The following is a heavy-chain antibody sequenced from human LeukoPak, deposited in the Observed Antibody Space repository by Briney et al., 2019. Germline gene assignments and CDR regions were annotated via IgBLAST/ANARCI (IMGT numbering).Heavy chain of an antibody. CDR2: INPKSSGT. CDR3: ARVFDTYYMDV. Sequence: VASVKVSCKASGYTFTGYYMHWVRQAPGQGLEWMGWINPKSSGTNYAQKFQDRVTMTSDTSISTAYMELMRLRSDDTAVYYCARVFDTYYMDVWGKGTTVTVSS. J-gene: IGHJ6*03. V-gene: IGHV1-2*02. CDR1: GYTFTGYY.